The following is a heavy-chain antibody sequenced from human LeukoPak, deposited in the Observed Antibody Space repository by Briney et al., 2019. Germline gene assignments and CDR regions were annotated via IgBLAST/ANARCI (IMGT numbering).Heavy chain of an antibody. V-gene: IGHV3-23*01. J-gene: IGHJ4*02. CDR1: GFTVGSYY. CDR2: FGPTGKT. Sequence: PGGSLRLSCPASGFTVGSYYMSWLRQAPGKGPEWVSSFGPTGKTYYADSVKGRFTISRDISKNTLYLQMNSLRAEDTAVFYCAREEWESKMGHFDCWGRGTLVTVSS. D-gene: IGHD1-26*01. CDR3: AREEWESKMGHFDC.